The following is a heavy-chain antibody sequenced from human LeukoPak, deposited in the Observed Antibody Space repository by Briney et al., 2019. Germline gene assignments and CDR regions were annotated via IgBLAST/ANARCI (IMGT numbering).Heavy chain of an antibody. V-gene: IGHV3-30*18. D-gene: IGHD5-18*01. CDR2: ISYDGSNK. CDR3: AKGDSYGYMDFDY. J-gene: IGHJ4*02. Sequence: GGSLRLSCAASGFTFSSYGMHWVRQAPGKGLEWVAVISYDGSNKYYADSVKGRFTISRDNSKNTLYLQMNSLRAEDTAVYCCAKGDSYGYMDFDYWGQGTLVTVSS. CDR1: GFTFSSYG.